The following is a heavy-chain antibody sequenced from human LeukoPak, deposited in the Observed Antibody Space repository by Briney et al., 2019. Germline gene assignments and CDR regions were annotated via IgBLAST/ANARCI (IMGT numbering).Heavy chain of an antibody. J-gene: IGHJ4*02. D-gene: IGHD3-9*01. CDR3: ARDQGLTGYFDY. CDR1: GYRFTNNY. V-gene: IGHV1-46*01. Sequence: ASVKVSCKTSGYRFTNNYMHWVRQAPGQGLEWMGIINPSGGNINYAQKFQGRVTMTRDTSTSTVYMELSSLRSEDSAVYFCARDQGLTGYFDYWGQGTLVTVSS. CDR2: INPSGGNI.